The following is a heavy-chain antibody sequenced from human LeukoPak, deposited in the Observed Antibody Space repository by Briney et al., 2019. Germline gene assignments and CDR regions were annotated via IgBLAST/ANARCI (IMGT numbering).Heavy chain of an antibody. J-gene: IGHJ4*02. Sequence: PGGSLRLSCAASGFIFDDYAMHWVRQAPGKGLEWVAVIWYDGGNKWYADSVKGRFTISRDNSKNTLYLQMNSLRAEDTAAYYCARETLYYFDYWGQGTLVTVSS. CDR2: IWYDGGNK. CDR1: GFIFDDYA. V-gene: IGHV3-33*08. CDR3: ARETLYYFDY.